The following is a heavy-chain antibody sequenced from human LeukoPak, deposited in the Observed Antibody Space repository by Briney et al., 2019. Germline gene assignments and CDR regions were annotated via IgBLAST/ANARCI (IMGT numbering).Heavy chain of an antibody. CDR2: ISGSGGST. CDR1: GFTFSSYA. J-gene: IGHJ3*02. D-gene: IGHD5-24*01. Sequence: GGSLRLSXAASGFTFSSYAMSWVRQAPGKGLEWVSAISGSGGSTYYADSVKGRFTISRDNSKNTLYLQMNSLRAEDTAVYYCARDGLGDGYNYAAFDIWGQGTMVTVSS. CDR3: ARDGLGDGYNYAAFDI. V-gene: IGHV3-23*01.